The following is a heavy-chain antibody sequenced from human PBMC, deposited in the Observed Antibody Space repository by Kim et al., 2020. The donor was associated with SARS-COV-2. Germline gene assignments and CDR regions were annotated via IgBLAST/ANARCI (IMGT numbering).Heavy chain of an antibody. CDR3: ARALEGFDY. D-gene: IGHD1-1*01. CDR2: GST. J-gene: IGHJ4*02. Sequence: GSTYYAQNFQGRVAMTSDTSTTTVYMELRSLRYDDTAMYYCARALEGFDYWGQGTLVTVSS. V-gene: IGHV1-46*01.